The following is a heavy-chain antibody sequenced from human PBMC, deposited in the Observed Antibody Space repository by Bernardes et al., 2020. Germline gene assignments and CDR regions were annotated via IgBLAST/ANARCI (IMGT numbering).Heavy chain of an antibody. V-gene: IGHV1-8*01. Sequence: ASVKVSCKVSGDSFVTHDINWVRQAAGRGLEWIGWMIPNSGATGSAQRFQGRVTMTSDTSMSTAYLELTSLQNDDTAIYYCARLGHDGYEGHGFDLWGQGTVVTVSS. CDR3: ARLGHDGYEGHGFDL. D-gene: IGHD5-18*01. CDR2: MIPNSGAT. J-gene: IGHJ3*01. CDR1: GDSFVTHD.